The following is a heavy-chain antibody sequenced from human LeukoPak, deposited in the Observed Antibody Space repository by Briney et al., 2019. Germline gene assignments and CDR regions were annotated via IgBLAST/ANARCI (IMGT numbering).Heavy chain of an antibody. CDR1: GFTFSSYG. D-gene: IGHD3-22*01. CDR2: ISYDGSNK. Sequence: GGSLRLSCAASGFTFSSYGMHRARQAPGKGLEWVAVISYDGSNKYYADSVKGRFTISRDNSKNTLYLQMNSLRAEDTAVYYCAKTSSGYYGGGFDYWGQGTLVTVSS. J-gene: IGHJ4*02. V-gene: IGHV3-30*18. CDR3: AKTSSGYYGGGFDY.